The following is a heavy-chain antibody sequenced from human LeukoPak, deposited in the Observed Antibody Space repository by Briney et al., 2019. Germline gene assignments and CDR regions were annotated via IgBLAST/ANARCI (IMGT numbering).Heavy chain of an antibody. CDR3: ARDEGAAAGTALRY. CDR1: GGSISSGYYY. CDR2: IYYSGST. D-gene: IGHD6-13*01. V-gene: IGHV4-30-4*01. J-gene: IGHJ4*02. Sequence: SETLSLTCTVSGGSISSGYYYWSWIRQPPGKGLERIGYIYYSGSTYYNPSLKSRVTISVDTSKNQFSLKLSSVTAADTAVYYCARDEGAAAGTALRYWGQGTLVTVSS.